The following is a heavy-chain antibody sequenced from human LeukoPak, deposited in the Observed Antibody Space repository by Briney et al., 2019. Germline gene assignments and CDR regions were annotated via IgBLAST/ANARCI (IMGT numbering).Heavy chain of an antibody. Sequence: GSSVKVSCKASGDTFSSYAISWVRQAPGQGLEWMGGIIPIFGTANYAQKFQGRVTITADESTSTAYMELSSLRSDDTAVYYCAREGLGELTLDCWGQGTLVTVSS. CDR3: AREGLGELTLDC. CDR2: IIPIFGTA. CDR1: GDTFSSYA. J-gene: IGHJ4*02. D-gene: IGHD3-16*01. V-gene: IGHV1-69*01.